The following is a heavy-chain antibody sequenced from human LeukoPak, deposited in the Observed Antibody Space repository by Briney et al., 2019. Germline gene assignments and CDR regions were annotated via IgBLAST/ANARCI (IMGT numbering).Heavy chain of an antibody. CDR3: AKGSTLVVAATNKDTAYFDY. V-gene: IGHV3-9*01. Sequence: PGGSLRLSCAASGFTFDGYAMHWVRQATGKGLEWVSGISWNSGSIGYADSVKGRFTISRDNAKNSLYLQMNSLRAEDTALYYCAKGSTLVVAATNKDTAYFDYWGQGTLVTVSS. J-gene: IGHJ4*02. D-gene: IGHD2-15*01. CDR2: ISWNSGSI. CDR1: GFTFDGYA.